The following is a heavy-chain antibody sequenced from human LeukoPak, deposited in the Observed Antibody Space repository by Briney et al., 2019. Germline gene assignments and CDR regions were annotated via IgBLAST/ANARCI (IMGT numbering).Heavy chain of an antibody. CDR3: ARGIGYYYTYFDY. V-gene: IGHV1-69*05. CDR1: GGTFSSYA. CDR2: IIPIFGAA. Sequence: SVKVSCKASGGTFSSYAISWVRQAPGQGLEWVGGIIPIFGAANYAQKFQGRVTITTDESTSTAYMELGSLRSEDTAVYYCARGIGYYYTYFDYWGQGTLVAVSS. J-gene: IGHJ4*02. D-gene: IGHD3-22*01.